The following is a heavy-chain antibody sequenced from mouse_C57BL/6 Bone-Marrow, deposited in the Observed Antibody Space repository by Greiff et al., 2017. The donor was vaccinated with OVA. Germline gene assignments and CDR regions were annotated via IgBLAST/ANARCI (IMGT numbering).Heavy chain of an antibody. Sequence: EVQGVESGGGLVKPGGSLKLSCAASGFTFSSYAMSWVRQTPEKRLEWVATISDGGSYTYYPDNVKGRFTFSRDNAKNNLYLQMSHLKSEDTAMYYCARDNGYGKDYFDYWGQGTTLTVSS. D-gene: IGHD2-2*01. CDR2: ISDGGSYT. J-gene: IGHJ2*01. V-gene: IGHV5-4*01. CDR1: GFTFSSYA. CDR3: ARDNGYGKDYFDY.